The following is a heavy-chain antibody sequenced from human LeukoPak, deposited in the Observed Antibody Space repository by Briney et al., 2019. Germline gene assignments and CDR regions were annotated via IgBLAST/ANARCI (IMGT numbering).Heavy chain of an antibody. D-gene: IGHD3-16*02. CDR2: INPNSGGT. CDR1: GYTFTGYY. V-gene: IGHV1-2*02. Sequence: ASVKVSCKASGYTFTGYYMHWVRQAPGQGLEWMGWINPNSGGTNYAQKFQGRVTITADESTSTAYMELSSLRSEDTAVYYCARLYPYGNDAFDIWGQGTMVTVSS. J-gene: IGHJ3*02. CDR3: ARLYPYGNDAFDI.